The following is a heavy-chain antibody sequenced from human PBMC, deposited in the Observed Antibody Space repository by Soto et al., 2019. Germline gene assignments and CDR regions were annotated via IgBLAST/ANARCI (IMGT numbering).Heavy chain of an antibody. J-gene: IGHJ4*02. Sequence: SETLSLTCAVSGGPFSGVYWSWIRQPPGKGLEWIGGVNHRGSANYNPSLESRVTMSVDTSKNQFSLKLTSVTAADSAVYYCARSRDSGWPYFFDYWGQGTLVTVSS. CDR1: GGPFSGVY. CDR2: VNHRGSA. D-gene: IGHD6-19*01. CDR3: ARSRDSGWPYFFDY. V-gene: IGHV4-34*01.